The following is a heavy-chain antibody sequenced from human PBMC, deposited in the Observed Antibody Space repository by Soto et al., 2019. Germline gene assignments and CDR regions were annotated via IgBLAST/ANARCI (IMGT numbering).Heavy chain of an antibody. CDR3: ARDRGPQVPVNFDQ. Sequence: QVHLVESGGGVVQPGKSLRLSCAASGFSFSNHAMHWVRQAPGKGREWLTVISVDGANKYYAYSVRGRLTISRDNSKNTLYLQMSSLRAEDTAFYYCARDRGPQVPVNFDQWGQGTPVTVSS. J-gene: IGHJ4*02. CDR1: GFSFSNHA. CDR2: ISVDGANK. V-gene: IGHV3-30-3*01. D-gene: IGHD1-1*01.